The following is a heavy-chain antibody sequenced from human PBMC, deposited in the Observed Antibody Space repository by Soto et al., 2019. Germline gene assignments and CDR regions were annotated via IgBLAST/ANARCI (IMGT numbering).Heavy chain of an antibody. CDR3: ATLPFYCSSTSSTIPYGMDV. CDR2: INHSGNT. CDR1: GGSFSGHY. J-gene: IGHJ6*04. V-gene: IGHV4-34*01. Sequence: PSETLSLTCAVYGGSFSGHYWSWIRQPPGKGLEWIGEINHSGNTNYNPSLKSRVTISVDTSKNQFSLKLSSVTAADTAVYYCATLPFYCSSTSSTIPYGMDVWGKGTTVTVSS. D-gene: IGHD2-2*01.